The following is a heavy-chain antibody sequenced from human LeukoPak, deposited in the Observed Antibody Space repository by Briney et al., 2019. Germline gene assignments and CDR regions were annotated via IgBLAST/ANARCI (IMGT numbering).Heavy chain of an antibody. Sequence: PSETLSLTCAVYGGSFNGYYWSWIRQPPGKGLEWIGYIYYSGSPSYNPSLNSRVSISVDTSKNQFSLELISVTAADTAVYYCARESPYIYSGYDRPFDYWGQGTLSPSPQ. J-gene: IGHJ4*02. D-gene: IGHD5-12*01. CDR2: IYYSGSP. CDR3: ARESPYIYSGYDRPFDY. V-gene: IGHV4-30-4*01. CDR1: GGSFNGYY.